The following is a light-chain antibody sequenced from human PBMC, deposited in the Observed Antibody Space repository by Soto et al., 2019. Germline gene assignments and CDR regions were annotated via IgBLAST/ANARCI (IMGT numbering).Light chain of an antibody. J-gene: IGLJ2*01. CDR3: TSGTPSAPMI. CDR1: SSDIGAYNF. Sequence: QSALTQPASVSGSPGQSVTISCSGTSSDIGAYNFVSWYQLHPGNAPKLILYDVNIRPSGVSNPFSGSKSCNTASLTSPGLQDEDEDDYYATSGTPSAPMIFGGGTKLTVL. CDR2: DVN. V-gene: IGLV2-14*03.